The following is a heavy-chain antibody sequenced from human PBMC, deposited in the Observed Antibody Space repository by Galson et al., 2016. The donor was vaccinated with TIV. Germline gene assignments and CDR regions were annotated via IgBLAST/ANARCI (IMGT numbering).Heavy chain of an antibody. D-gene: IGHD2/OR15-2a*01. Sequence: LRLSCAASGFIFSDYALSWVRQAPGKGLEWVSGIRGNGRETYYVGSVKGRFTISRDNSKNMLYLQMSSLRAEDTALYYCAKDSFYDSEAFDAWGQGTMVTVSS. CDR3: AKDSFYDSEAFDA. J-gene: IGHJ3*01. CDR1: GFIFSDYA. CDR2: IRGNGRET. V-gene: IGHV3-23*01.